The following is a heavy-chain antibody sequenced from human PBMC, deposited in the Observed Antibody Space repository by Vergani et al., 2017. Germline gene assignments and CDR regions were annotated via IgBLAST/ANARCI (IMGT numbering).Heavy chain of an antibody. CDR2: IKSDGRT. Sequence: VELLESGGGLAQPGGSLRVSCSASGFRVTTYYMSWVRQAPGMGLEWVSVIKSDGRTSYAESGRGRFTISRDTSRNAVYLQMNILRVEDTGVYYCTRSECSGTTCYGHYFDLWCHGILVTVSS. CDR1: GFRVTTYY. CDR3: TRSECSGTTCYGHYFDL. V-gene: IGHV3-66*02. J-gene: IGHJ4*01. D-gene: IGHD2-15*01.